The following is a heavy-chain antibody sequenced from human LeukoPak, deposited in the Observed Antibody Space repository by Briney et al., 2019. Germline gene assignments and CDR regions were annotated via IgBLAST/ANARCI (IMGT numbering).Heavy chain of an antibody. Sequence: GGSLRLPCAASGFMFSSNWMSWVRLAPGKGLEWVANIKEDGTETYYVDSVKGRFTISRDNSKNTLYLQMNSLRAEDTAVYYCAKEGFDSWGQGTLVTVSS. V-gene: IGHV3-7*03. CDR2: IKEDGTET. CDR3: AKEGFDS. J-gene: IGHJ4*02. CDR1: GFMFSSNW.